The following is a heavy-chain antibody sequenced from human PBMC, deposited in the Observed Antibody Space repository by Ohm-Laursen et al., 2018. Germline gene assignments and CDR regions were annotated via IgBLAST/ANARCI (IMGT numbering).Heavy chain of an antibody. CDR2: IWYDGSNE. CDR3: ARDGDY. V-gene: IGHV3-33*01. J-gene: IGHJ4*02. CDR1: GFTFSNYG. Sequence: SLRLSYTASGFTFSNYGMHWVRQAPGKGLEWVAVIWYDGSNEYYADSVKGRFTISRDNSKSTLYLQMNSLRAEDTAVYYCARDGDYWGQGTLVTVSS.